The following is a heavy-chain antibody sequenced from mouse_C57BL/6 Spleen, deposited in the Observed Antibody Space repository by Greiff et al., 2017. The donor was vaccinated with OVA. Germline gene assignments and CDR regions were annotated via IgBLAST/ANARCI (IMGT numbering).Heavy chain of an antibody. J-gene: IGHJ3*01. D-gene: IGHD2-14*01. CDR2: INPNNGGT. CDR3: AILYGFAY. CDR1: GYTFTDYY. V-gene: IGHV1-18*01. Sequence: VQLQQPGPELVKPGASVKLPCKASGYTFTDYYMDWVKQSHGQSLEWIGDINPNNGGTIYNQKFKGKATLTVDKSSSTAYMELRSLTSEDTAVYYCAILYGFAYWGQGTLVTVS.